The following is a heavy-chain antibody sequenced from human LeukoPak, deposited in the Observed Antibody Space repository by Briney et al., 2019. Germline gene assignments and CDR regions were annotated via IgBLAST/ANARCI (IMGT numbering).Heavy chain of an antibody. CDR3: ARETAAAATACFDS. Sequence: PGGSLRLSCVASGFTFSTYPMHWVRQAPGTGLEYVSAISSNGDSTYYAKSVKGRFTISRDNSKDTLFLQMGSLRVEDMAVYYCARETAAAATACFDSWGQGALVTVSS. J-gene: IGHJ4*02. V-gene: IGHV3-64*01. CDR1: GFTFSTYP. D-gene: IGHD6-13*01. CDR2: ISSNGDST.